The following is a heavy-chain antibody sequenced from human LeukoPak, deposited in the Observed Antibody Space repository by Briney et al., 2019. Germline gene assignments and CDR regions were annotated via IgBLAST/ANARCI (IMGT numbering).Heavy chain of an antibody. Sequence: PGGSLRLSCAASGFTFSSYGMHWVRQAPGKGLEWVAFIRLDGSNKDYADFVKGRFTISRDNSKNTLDLQMNSLRTEDTAVYYCAKDQGWLVRGGCLDYWGQGTLVTVSS. J-gene: IGHJ4*02. CDR1: GFTFSSYG. CDR3: AKDQGWLVRGGCLDY. CDR2: IRLDGSNK. V-gene: IGHV3-30*02. D-gene: IGHD6-19*01.